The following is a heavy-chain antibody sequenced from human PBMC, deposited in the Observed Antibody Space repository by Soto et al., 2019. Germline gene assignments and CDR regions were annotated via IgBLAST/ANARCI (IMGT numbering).Heavy chain of an antibody. CDR2: ISGSGGST. Sequence: GGSLRLSCAASGFTFSSYAMSWVRQAPGKGLEWVSAISGSGGSTYYADSVKGRFTISRDNSKNTLYLQMNSLRAEDTAVYYCAKDFRGGDFWSGDYIIRGYFDYWGQGTLVTVSS. J-gene: IGHJ4*02. CDR3: AKDFRGGDFWSGDYIIRGYFDY. V-gene: IGHV3-23*01. CDR1: GFTFSSYA. D-gene: IGHD3-3*01.